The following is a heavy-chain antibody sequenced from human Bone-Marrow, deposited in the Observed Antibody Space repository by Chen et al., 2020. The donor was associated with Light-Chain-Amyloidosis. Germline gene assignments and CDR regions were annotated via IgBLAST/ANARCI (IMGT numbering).Heavy chain of an antibody. Sequence: QVQLQQWGAGLLKPSETLSLTCAVYGGCFSDYYWKWIGRSPGTGLEWIEKITHSGSTKYNPSLKSRVTMSVDTSKNQFSLKMNSVTAADTAVYYCVRDTYDSSTYYTYRSMDVWGQGTTVTVSS. CDR3: VRDTYDSSTYYTYRSMDV. J-gene: IGHJ6*02. CDR1: GGCFSDYY. CDR2: ITHSGST. V-gene: IGHV4-34*01. D-gene: IGHD3-22*01.